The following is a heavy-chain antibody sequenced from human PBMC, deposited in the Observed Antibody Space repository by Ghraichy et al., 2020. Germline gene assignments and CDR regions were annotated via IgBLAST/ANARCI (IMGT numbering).Heavy chain of an antibody. CDR3: ARGCMVRGVIRLSYYYYMDV. V-gene: IGHV4-34*01. J-gene: IGHJ6*03. Sequence: SQTLSLTCAVYGGSFSGYYWSWIRQPPGKGLEWIGEINHSGSTIYNPSLMSRVTISVDTSKNQFSLQLSSVTAADTAVYYCARGCMVRGVIRLSYYYYMDVWGKGTTLTVSS. CDR1: GGSFSGYY. CDR2: INHSGST. D-gene: IGHD3-10*01.